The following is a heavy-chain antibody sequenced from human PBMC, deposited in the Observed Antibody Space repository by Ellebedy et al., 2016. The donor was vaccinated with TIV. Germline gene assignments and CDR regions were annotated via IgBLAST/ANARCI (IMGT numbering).Heavy chain of an antibody. J-gene: IGHJ4*02. V-gene: IGHV3-7*03. Sequence: PGGSLRLSCAASGFTFSNYWMSWVRQAPGKGLEWVANINQDGGDKYYVDSVKGRFTISRDNSKNTLYLQMNSLRADDTAVYYCARRRAVTSIRYFGYWGQGTLVTVSS. CDR3: ARRRAVTSIRYFGY. D-gene: IGHD2-21*02. CDR2: INQDGGDK. CDR1: GFTFSNYW.